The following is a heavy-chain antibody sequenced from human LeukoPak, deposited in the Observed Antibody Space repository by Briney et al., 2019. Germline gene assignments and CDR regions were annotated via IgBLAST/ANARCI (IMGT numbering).Heavy chain of an antibody. V-gene: IGHV4-39*01. D-gene: IGHD3-22*01. CDR3: ARQYYDSTGYYYFDY. J-gene: IGHJ4*02. CDR1: GGAITGSSYY. CDR2: LYYSGSI. Sequence: SETLSLTCTVSGGAITGSSYYWGWIRQSPGKGLGWIGSLYYSGSIYYNPSLKSRVSMSADTSKNQFSLKLNSLTAADRAVYYCARQYYDSTGYYYFDYWDQGTLVTVSS.